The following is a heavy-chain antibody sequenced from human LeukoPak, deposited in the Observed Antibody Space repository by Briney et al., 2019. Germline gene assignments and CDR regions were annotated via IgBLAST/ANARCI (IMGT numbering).Heavy chain of an antibody. J-gene: IGHJ4*02. CDR1: GYTFTSYG. Sequence: GASVKVSCKASGYTFTSYGISWVRQAPGQGLEWMGWISAYNGNTNYAQKLQGRVTMTTDTSTSTAYMELRSLRSDDTAVYYCARDYLRLGELSSFDYWGQGTLVTVSS. D-gene: IGHD3-16*02. CDR2: ISAYNGNT. CDR3: ARDYLRLGELSSFDY. V-gene: IGHV1-18*01.